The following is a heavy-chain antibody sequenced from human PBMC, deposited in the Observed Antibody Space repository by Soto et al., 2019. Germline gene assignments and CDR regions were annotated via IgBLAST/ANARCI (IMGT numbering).Heavy chain of an antibody. D-gene: IGHD3-22*01. J-gene: IGHJ6*02. Sequence: SETLSLTCTVSGGSISGGGYYWSWIRQHPGKGLEWIGYIYYSGSTYYNPSLKSRVTISVDTSKNQFSLKLSSVTAADTAVYYCARALYYYDSSGSITPYYYGMDVWGQGTTVTVSS. CDR2: IYYSGST. CDR1: GGSISGGGYY. V-gene: IGHV4-31*03. CDR3: ARALYYYDSSGSITPYYYGMDV.